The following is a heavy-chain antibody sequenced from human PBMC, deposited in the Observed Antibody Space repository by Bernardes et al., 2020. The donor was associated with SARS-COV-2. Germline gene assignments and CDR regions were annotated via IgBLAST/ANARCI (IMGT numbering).Heavy chain of an antibody. V-gene: IGHV3-53*01. CDR3: ASPGGYGSVVY. D-gene: IGHD3-10*01. CDR2: IYSGSNT. Sequence: GGSLRLSCAVSGFTVSSSYMSWVRQAPGKGLEWVSVIYSGSNTYYADSVKGRFTISRDNSKNTLYLQMNSLRAEDTAVYYCASPGGYGSVVYWGQGTLVTVSS. J-gene: IGHJ4*02. CDR1: GFTVSSSY.